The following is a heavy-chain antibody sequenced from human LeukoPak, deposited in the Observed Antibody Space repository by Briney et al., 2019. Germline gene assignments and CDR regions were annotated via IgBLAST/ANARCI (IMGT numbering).Heavy chain of an antibody. V-gene: IGHV3-9*01. CDR1: GFIFDDYA. D-gene: IGHD6-19*01. Sequence: GGSLRLSCAASGFIFDDYAMHWVRQAPGKGLEWVSGISWNSGSMDYGDSVKGRFTISRDNSKNTLYLQMNSLRAEDTAVYYCAKEVWLGLVDAFDIWGQGTMVTVSS. J-gene: IGHJ3*02. CDR3: AKEVWLGLVDAFDI. CDR2: ISWNSGSM.